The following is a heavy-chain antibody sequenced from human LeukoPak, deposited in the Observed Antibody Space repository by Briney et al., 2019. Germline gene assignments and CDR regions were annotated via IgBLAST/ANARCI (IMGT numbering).Heavy chain of an antibody. CDR3: ARVRDYYDSRGYYFEYFDH. D-gene: IGHD3-22*01. J-gene: IGHJ1*01. CDR2: IRKDASQI. V-gene: IGHV3-7*01. CDR1: GFTFSTSW. Sequence: GGSLRLSCAASGFTFSTSWMSWVRQAPGKGLEWVANIRKDASQIYYVDSVRGRFTISRDNAKNSLYLQMNSLRAEDTAVYYCARVRDYYDSRGYYFEYFDHWGQGTLVTVSS.